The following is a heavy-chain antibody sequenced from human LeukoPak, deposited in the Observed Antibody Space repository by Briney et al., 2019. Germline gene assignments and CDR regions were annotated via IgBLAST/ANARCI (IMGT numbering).Heavy chain of an antibody. CDR3: ARRQRKLVVRGDAFDI. J-gene: IGHJ3*02. D-gene: IGHD2-2*01. CDR1: GGSFSGYY. Sequence: SETLSLTCAVYGGSFSGYYWSWIRQPPGKGLEWIGEINHSGSTNYNPSLKSRVTISVDTSKNQFSLKQSSVTAADTAVYYCARRQRKLVVRGDAFDIWGQGTMVTVSS. CDR2: INHSGST. V-gene: IGHV4-34*01.